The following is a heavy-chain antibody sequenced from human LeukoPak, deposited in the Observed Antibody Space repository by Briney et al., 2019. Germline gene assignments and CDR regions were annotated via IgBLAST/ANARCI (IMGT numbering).Heavy chain of an antibody. CDR1: GFTFSSYS. J-gene: IGHJ3*01. V-gene: IGHV3-48*02. CDR2: IRSNSNTI. Sequence: PGGSLRLSCAASGFTFSSYSMNWVRQAPGKGLECVSYIRSNSNTIYYADSVKGRFTISRDNAKNSLYLLLNSLRDEDTGLYYCARGYSGPDAFDFWGQGTMVTVSS. D-gene: IGHD1-26*01. CDR3: ARGYSGPDAFDF.